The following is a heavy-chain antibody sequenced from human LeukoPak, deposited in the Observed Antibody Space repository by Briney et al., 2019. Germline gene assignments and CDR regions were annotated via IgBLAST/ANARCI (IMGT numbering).Heavy chain of an antibody. CDR1: GGSISSYY. J-gene: IGHJ4*02. CDR3: ARAYGDYEVDY. V-gene: IGHV4-59*01. D-gene: IGHD4-17*01. Sequence: SETLSLTCTVSGGSISSYYWSWIRQPPGKGLEWIGYIYYSGSTNYNPSHKSRVTISVDTSKNQFSLKLSSVTAADTAVYYCARAYGDYEVDYWGQRTLVTVSS. CDR2: IYYSGST.